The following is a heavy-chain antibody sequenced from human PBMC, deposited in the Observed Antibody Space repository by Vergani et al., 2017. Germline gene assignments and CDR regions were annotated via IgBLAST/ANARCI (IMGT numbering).Heavy chain of an antibody. J-gene: IGHJ4*02. Sequence: EVELVQSGPEMRKPGESLKISRKGSEYSFGNYWIGWVRQMPGKGLEWMGIIYPADSDTRYSPSFQGQVTISAGKSIITAFLQWDSLKASDTALYYCARHTTYTDSWGQGTLVTVSS. CDR3: ARHTTYTDS. D-gene: IGHD1-1*01. CDR2: IYPADSDT. V-gene: IGHV5-51*01. CDR1: EYSFGNYW.